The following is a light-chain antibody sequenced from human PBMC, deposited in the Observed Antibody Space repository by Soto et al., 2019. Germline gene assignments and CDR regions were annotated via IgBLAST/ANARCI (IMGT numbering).Light chain of an antibody. Sequence: QLVLTQSPSASASLGASVKLTCTLSSGHSNYDIAWHQQQPEKGPRYLMKLNRDGSHSKGDGIPNRFSGSSSGAERYLTISSLQSEDEADYYWQTWGTGIVIFGGGTKHTLL. CDR3: QTWGTGIVI. CDR2: LNRDGSH. V-gene: IGLV4-69*01. J-gene: IGLJ2*01. CDR1: SGHSNYD.